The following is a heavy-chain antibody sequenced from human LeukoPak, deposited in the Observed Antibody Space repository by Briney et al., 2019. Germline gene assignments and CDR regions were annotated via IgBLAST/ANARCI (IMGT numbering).Heavy chain of an antibody. CDR1: GFTFSSYA. CDR2: IYSGGST. Sequence: GGSLRLSCAASGFTFSSYAMSWVRQAPGKGLEWVSVIYSGGSTYYADSVKGRFTISRHNSKNTLYLQMNSLRAEDTAVYYCARTLHDYSFDYWGQGTLVTVSS. V-gene: IGHV3-53*04. CDR3: ARTLHDYSFDY. D-gene: IGHD4-11*01. J-gene: IGHJ4*02.